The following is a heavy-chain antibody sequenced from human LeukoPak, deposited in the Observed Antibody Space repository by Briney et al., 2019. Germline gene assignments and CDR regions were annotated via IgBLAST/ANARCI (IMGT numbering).Heavy chain of an antibody. D-gene: IGHD3-3*01. CDR3: VRSKSGTYGWFDP. V-gene: IGHV4-39*07. CDR2: IYYSGST. J-gene: IGHJ5*02. Sequence: SETLSLTCTVSGGSISSSSSYWGWIRQPPGKGLEWIGGIYYSGSTYYNPSLKSRLTISVDTSKKQFSLKVSSVTAADTAVYYCVRSKSGTYGWFDPWGQGTLVTVSS. CDR1: GGSISSSSSY.